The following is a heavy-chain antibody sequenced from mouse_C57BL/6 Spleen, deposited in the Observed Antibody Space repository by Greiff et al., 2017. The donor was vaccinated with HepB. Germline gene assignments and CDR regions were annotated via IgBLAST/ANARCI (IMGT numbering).Heavy chain of an antibody. CDR2: IYPGSGNT. CDR3: AKERGYYGSSPHWYFDV. Sequence: QVQLKQSGAELVRPGASVKLSCKASGYTFTDYYINWVKQRPGQGLEWIARIYPGSGNTYYNEKFKGKATLTAEKSSSTAYMQLSSLTSEDSAVYFCAKERGYYGSSPHWYFDVWGTGTTVTVSS. J-gene: IGHJ1*03. V-gene: IGHV1-76*01. CDR1: GYTFTDYY. D-gene: IGHD1-1*01.